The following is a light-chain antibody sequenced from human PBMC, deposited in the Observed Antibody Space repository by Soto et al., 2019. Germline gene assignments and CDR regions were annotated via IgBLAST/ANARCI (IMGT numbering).Light chain of an antibody. CDR3: QQRSNWPPRT. Sequence: EIVLTQSPATLSLSPGERATLSCRASQSVSTYLAWYQQKPGQAPRLLIYDASNRATGIPGRFSGSGSGTDLTLTISSLEPEDCAVYYCQQRSNWPPRTFGQGTKLEIK. CDR1: QSVSTY. V-gene: IGKV3-11*01. J-gene: IGKJ2*01. CDR2: DAS.